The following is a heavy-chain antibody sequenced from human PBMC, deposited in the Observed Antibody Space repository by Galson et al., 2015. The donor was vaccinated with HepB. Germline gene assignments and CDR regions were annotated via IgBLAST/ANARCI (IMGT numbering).Heavy chain of an antibody. Sequence: QSGAEVKKPGESLKISCKGSGYIFSTYWIGWVRQMPGKGLEWMGIIYPDDSDTRYSPPFQGQVTISADKSISTAFLQWSSLKASDTAMYYCARSNGDCGGDCYSYYYGMDVWGQGTTVTVSS. CDR1: GYIFSTYW. J-gene: IGHJ6*02. CDR2: IYPDDSDT. D-gene: IGHD2-21*02. CDR3: ARSNGDCGGDCYSYYYGMDV. V-gene: IGHV5-51*01.